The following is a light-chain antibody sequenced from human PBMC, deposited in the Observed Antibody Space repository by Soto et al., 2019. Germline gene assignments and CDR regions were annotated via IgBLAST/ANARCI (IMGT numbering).Light chain of an antibody. CDR1: QSVSSTS. CDR3: QQYGSSSFT. CDR2: APS. Sequence: EIVWTQSPATLPLSSGERATLSGRASQSVSSTSLAWYQQNPGKPPRLLVYAPSSRATGIPDMFSGSGSGTDFTLTISRLEPEVFAVYYCQQYGSSSFTFGQGTKLEIK. J-gene: IGKJ2*01. V-gene: IGKV3-20*01.